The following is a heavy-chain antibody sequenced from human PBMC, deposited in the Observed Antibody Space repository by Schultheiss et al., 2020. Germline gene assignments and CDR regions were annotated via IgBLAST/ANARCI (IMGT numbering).Heavy chain of an antibody. CDR3: ARDFLLLYSSGPGAFDI. CDR2: ISSSSSYI. D-gene: IGHD6-19*01. V-gene: IGHV3-21*01. J-gene: IGHJ3*02. Sequence: GRSLRLSCAASGFTFSSYSMNWVRQAPGKGLEWVSSISSSSSYIYYADSVKGRFTISRDNAKNSLYLQMNSLRAEDTAVYYCARDFLLLYSSGPGAFDIWGKGTMVTGSS. CDR1: GFTFSSYS.